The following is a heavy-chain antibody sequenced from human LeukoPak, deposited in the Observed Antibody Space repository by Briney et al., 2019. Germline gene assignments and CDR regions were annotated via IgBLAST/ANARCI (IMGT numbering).Heavy chain of an antibody. CDR3: ARERGGPTRYFDL. V-gene: IGHV4-31*11. Sequence: SETLSLTCAVYGGSFSGYYWSWIRQHPGKGLEWIGYIYYSGSTYYNPSLKSRVTISVDTSKNQFSLKLSSVTAADTAVYYCARERGGPTRYFDLWGRGTLVTVSS. CDR1: GGSFSGYY. D-gene: IGHD1-1*01. J-gene: IGHJ2*01. CDR2: IYYSGST.